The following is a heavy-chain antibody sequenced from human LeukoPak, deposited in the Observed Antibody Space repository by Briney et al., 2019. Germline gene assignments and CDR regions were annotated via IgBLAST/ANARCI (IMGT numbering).Heavy chain of an antibody. CDR1: GFTFSSYS. J-gene: IGHJ4*02. CDR3: ARGTDYGGNSGVFDY. Sequence: GGSLRLSCAASGFTFSSYSMNWVRQAPGKGLEWVSYISSSSSTIYYADSVKGRFTISRDNAKNSLYLQMNSLRAEDTAVYYCARGTDYGGNSGVFDYWGQGTLVTVSS. V-gene: IGHV3-48*01. D-gene: IGHD4-23*01. CDR2: ISSSSSTI.